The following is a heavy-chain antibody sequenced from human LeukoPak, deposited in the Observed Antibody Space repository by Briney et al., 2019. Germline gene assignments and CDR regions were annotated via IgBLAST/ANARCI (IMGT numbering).Heavy chain of an antibody. Sequence: GASVKVSCKASGYTFTGYYMHWVRQAPGQGLEWMGWINPNSGGTNYAQKFQGRVTMTRDTSISTAYMELSRLRSDDTAVYYCARIFGGVISHFDYWGQGTLVTVSS. D-gene: IGHD3-16*02. CDR1: GYTFTGYY. J-gene: IGHJ4*02. V-gene: IGHV1-2*02. CDR3: ARIFGGVISHFDY. CDR2: INPNSGGT.